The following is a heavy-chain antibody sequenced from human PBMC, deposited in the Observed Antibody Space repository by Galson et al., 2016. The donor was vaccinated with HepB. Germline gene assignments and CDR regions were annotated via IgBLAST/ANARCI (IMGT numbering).Heavy chain of an antibody. CDR2: ISGTGSAT. Sequence: SLRLSCAASGFTFSSNAMSWVRQAPGKGLEWVSGISGTGSATYDADAVTGRFTISRDNSKNTLYLQMNSLRAEDTGLYYCTKGGRVTATQEYYFDYWGQGTLVTVSS. D-gene: IGHD2-21*02. J-gene: IGHJ4*02. CDR1: GFTFSSNA. CDR3: TKGGRVTATQEYYFDY. V-gene: IGHV3-23*01.